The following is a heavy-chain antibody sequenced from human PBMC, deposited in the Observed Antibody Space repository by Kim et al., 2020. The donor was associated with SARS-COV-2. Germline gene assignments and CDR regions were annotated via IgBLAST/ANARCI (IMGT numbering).Heavy chain of an antibody. CDR1: GGTFSSYA. CDR2: IIPILGIA. D-gene: IGHD5-12*01. CDR3: ARETLRRGYSGYDADY. Sequence: SVKVSCKASGGTFSSYAISWVRQAPGQGIEWMGRIIPILGIANYAQKFQVRVTITADKSTRTAYMELSSLQSEDTAVFYWARETLRRGYSGYDADYWGQGPLATVS. J-gene: IGHJ4*02. V-gene: IGHV1-69*04.